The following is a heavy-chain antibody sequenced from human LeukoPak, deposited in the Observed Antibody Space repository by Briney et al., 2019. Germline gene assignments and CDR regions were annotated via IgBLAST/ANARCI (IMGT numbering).Heavy chain of an antibody. CDR3: ARGPGDDSSGYSVEYFQH. V-gene: IGHV3-33*01. J-gene: IGHJ1*01. Sequence: QSGGSLRLSCAASGFTFSSYGMHWVRQAPGKGLEWVAVIRYDGSNKYYADSVKGRFTISRDNSKNTLYLQMNSLRAEDTAVYYCARGPGDDSSGYSVEYFQHWGQGTLVTVSS. D-gene: IGHD3-22*01. CDR2: IRYDGSNK. CDR1: GFTFSSYG.